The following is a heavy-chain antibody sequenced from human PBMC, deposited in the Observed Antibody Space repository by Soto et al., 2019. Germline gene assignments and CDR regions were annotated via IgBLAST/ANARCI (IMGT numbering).Heavy chain of an antibody. J-gene: IGHJ4*02. Sequence: SETLSLTFTVSGGSISSYYWSWIRQPPGKGLEWIGYIYYSRSTNYNPSLKSRVTISVDTSKNQFSLKLSSVTAADTAVYYCARDREDGYNYVPFDYWGQGTLVTVSS. D-gene: IGHD5-12*01. CDR3: ARDREDGYNYVPFDY. CDR1: GGSISSYY. V-gene: IGHV4-59*01. CDR2: IYYSRST.